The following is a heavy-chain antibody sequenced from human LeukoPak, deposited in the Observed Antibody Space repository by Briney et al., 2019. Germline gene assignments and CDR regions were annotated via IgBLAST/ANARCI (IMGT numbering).Heavy chain of an antibody. Sequence: GGSLRLSCAASGFTFSSYAIHWVRKAPGKRLESVSGISSDGSLTYYADSVNGRFTISRDKSKTTVFLQMGSLKTEDTAVYYCARDHSGAVADYWGQGTQVTVSS. D-gene: IGHD5-12*01. V-gene: IGHV3-64*02. CDR2: ISSDGSLT. CDR1: GFTFSSYA. J-gene: IGHJ4*02. CDR3: ARDHSGAVADY.